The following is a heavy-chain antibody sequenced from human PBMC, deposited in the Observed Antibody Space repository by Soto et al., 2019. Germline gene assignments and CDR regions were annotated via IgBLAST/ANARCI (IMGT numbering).Heavy chain of an antibody. D-gene: IGHD3-3*01. V-gene: IGHV4-39*01. Sequence: AETLSLTCTFSGGSIISSSYYWCWIGQPPGKGLVWIGSIYYSGSTYYNPSLKSRVTISVDTSKNQFSLKLSSVTAADTAVYYCASEVFGASFTYYYYYGMDVWGQGTTVTVSS. CDR1: GGSIISSSYY. J-gene: IGHJ6*02. CDR3: ASEVFGASFTYYYYYGMDV. CDR2: IYYSGST.